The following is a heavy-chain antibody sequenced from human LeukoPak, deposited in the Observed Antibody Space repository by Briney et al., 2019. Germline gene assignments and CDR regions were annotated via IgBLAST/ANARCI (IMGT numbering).Heavy chain of an antibody. CDR2: ISAYNGNT. CDR3: ARSSSSWYGYYYYYMDV. D-gene: IGHD6-13*01. Sequence: ASVKVSCKASGYTFTSYGISWVRRAPGQGLEWMGWISAYNGNTNYAQKLQGRVTMTTDTSTSTAYMELRSLRSDDTAVYYCARSSSSWYGYYYYYMDVWGKGTTVTVSS. J-gene: IGHJ6*03. CDR1: GYTFTSYG. V-gene: IGHV1-18*01.